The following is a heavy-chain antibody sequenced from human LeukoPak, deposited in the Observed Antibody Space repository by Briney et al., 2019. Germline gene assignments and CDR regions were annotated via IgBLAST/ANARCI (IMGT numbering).Heavy chain of an antibody. CDR2: IIPIFGTA. J-gene: IGHJ4*02. Sequence: SVKVSCKASGGTFSSYAISWVRQAPGQGLEWMGGIIPIFGTANYAQKFQGRVTITTDESTSTSYMELSSLRSEDTAVYYCARGRIAVAGFNDYWGQGTLVTVSS. CDR1: GGTFSSYA. CDR3: ARGRIAVAGFNDY. V-gene: IGHV1-69*05. D-gene: IGHD6-19*01.